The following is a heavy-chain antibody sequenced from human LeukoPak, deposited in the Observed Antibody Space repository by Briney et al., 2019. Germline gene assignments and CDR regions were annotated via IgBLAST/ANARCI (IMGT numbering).Heavy chain of an antibody. J-gene: IGHJ5*02. CDR2: IYTSGST. D-gene: IGHD6-13*01. CDR1: GGSIRSYY. V-gene: IGHV4-4*07. CDR3: ARDTPPQSIAAAVGWFDP. Sequence: SETLSLTCTVSGGSIRSYYWSWIRQPAGKGLEWIGRIYTSGSTNYNPSLKSRVTMSVDTSKNQFSLKLSSVTAADTAVYYCARDTPPQSIAAAVGWFDPWGQGTLVTVSS.